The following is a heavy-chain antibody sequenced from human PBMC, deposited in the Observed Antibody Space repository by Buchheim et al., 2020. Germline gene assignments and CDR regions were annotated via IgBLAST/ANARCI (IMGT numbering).Heavy chain of an antibody. V-gene: IGHV4-34*01. J-gene: IGHJ4*02. CDR3: ARGGRVVVVVAATHFDY. CDR2: INHSGRT. CDR1: GGSFSGYY. D-gene: IGHD2-15*01. Sequence: QVQLQQWGAGLLKPSETLSLTCAVYGGSFSGYYWSWIRQPPGKGLEWIGEINHSGRTNSNPSLKSRVTISVDTSKNQFSLKLSSVTAADTAVYYCARGGRVVVVVAATHFDYWGQGTL.